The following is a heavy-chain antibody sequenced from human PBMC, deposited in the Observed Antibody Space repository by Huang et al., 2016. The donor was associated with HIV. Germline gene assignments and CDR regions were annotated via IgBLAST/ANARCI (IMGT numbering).Heavy chain of an antibody. V-gene: IGHV1-24*01. J-gene: IGHJ4*02. Sequence: QVQLVQSGAEVKKPGASVKVSCKVSGYTLTELSMNWVRQAPGKGLEWRGGVEPEEGETIYEQKFQGRVTMTEDTSTDTAYMELSSLRSEDTAVYYCATVYRRFRNHDSGDYYFDYWDQGTLVTVSS. CDR1: GYTLTELS. CDR3: ATVYRRFRNHDSGDYYFDY. D-gene: IGHD3-22*01. CDR2: VEPEEGET.